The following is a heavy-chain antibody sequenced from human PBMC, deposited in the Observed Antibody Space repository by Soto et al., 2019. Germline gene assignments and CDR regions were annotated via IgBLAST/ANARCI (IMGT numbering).Heavy chain of an antibody. CDR3: ARSQRGHRFDY. V-gene: IGHV2-70*04. CDR2: IDWDDDK. Sequence: SGPTLVNPTQTLTLTCTFSGFSLSTTEMRVSWIRQPPGKALEWLARIDWDDDKFYSASLRTRLTISKDTSKNQVVLIMTNMDSVDTATYYCARSQRGHRFDYWGQGTLVTVSS. J-gene: IGHJ4*02. CDR1: GFSLSTTEMR.